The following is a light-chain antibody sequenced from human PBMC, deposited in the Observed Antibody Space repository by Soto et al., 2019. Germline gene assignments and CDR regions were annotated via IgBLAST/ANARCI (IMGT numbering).Light chain of an antibody. CDR2: DVR. CDR3: SSYTSSSTVI. J-gene: IGLJ2*01. CDR1: SSDVGGYNF. Sequence: QSALTQPASVSGSPGQSITISCTGTSSDVGGYNFVSWYQQHPGKAPKFIIYDVRNRPSGVSNRFSGSRSGNTASLTISGLQADHEADYYCSSYTSSSTVIFGGGTQLTVL. V-gene: IGLV2-14*03.